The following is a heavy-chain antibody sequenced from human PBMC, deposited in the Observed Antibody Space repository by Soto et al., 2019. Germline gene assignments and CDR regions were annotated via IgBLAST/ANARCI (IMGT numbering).Heavy chain of an antibody. J-gene: IGHJ5*02. CDR3: VTTRGIAVGGSFDH. D-gene: IGHD6-13*01. CDR2: IYSGST. V-gene: IGHV4-39*01. CDR1: GGSISSSSSY. Sequence: SETLSLTCTVSGGSISSSSSYWGWVRQPPGKGLEWMATIYSGSTYQNPSLKSRVTISVDTSKNQFSLKLSSVAAPDTAIYYCVTTRGIAVGGSFDHWGQGTLVTVSS.